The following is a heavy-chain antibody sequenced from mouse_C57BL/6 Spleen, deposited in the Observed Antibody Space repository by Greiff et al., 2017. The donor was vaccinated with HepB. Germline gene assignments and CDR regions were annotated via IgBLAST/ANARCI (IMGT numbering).Heavy chain of an antibody. CDR2: IDPEDGDT. D-gene: IGHD1-1*01. J-gene: IGHJ3*01. CDR3: TNNVVITTVVAADAFAY. Sequence: EVQLQQSGAELVRPGASVKLSCTASGFNIKDYYMHWVKQRPEQGLEWIGRIDPEDGDTEYAPKFQGKATMTADTSSNTAYLQLNSLTSEDAAVYYVTNNVVITTVVAADAFAYWGQGTLVTVSA. V-gene: IGHV14-1*01. CDR1: GFNIKDYY.